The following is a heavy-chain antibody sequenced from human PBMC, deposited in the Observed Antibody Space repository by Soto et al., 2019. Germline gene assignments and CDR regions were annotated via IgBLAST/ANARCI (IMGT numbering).Heavy chain of an antibody. Sequence: QVQLVESGGGVVQPGRSLRLSCAASGITFSNYGTHWVRQAPGKGLEWVAVIWYDGRDKYYADSVKGRFTISRDNSKNTLYLPMNSLPADDTAVYYSVSGYVYFDKWGQGTLVTVSS. V-gene: IGHV3-33*01. D-gene: IGHD3-22*01. CDR3: VSGYVYFDK. J-gene: IGHJ4*02. CDR1: GITFSNYG. CDR2: IWYDGRDK.